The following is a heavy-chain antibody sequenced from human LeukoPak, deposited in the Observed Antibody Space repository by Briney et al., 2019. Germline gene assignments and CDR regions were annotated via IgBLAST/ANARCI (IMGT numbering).Heavy chain of an antibody. CDR3: ARAGGGSASYFAY. D-gene: IGHD6-19*01. CDR2: ISSNSIYT. CDR1: GFTFSDYY. Sequence: GGSLRPSCATSGFTFSDYYMSWIRQAPGKGLEWVSYISSNSIYTNYADSVKGRFTISRDNAKNSLFLQMNSLRAEDTAVYYCARAGGGSASYFAYWGQGTLVTVSS. J-gene: IGHJ4*02. V-gene: IGHV3-11*05.